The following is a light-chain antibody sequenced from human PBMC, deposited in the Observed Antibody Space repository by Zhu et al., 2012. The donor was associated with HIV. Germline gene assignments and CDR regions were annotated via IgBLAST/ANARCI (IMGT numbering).Light chain of an antibody. CDR1: QSVRNF. CDR3: HQRSNWPQT. J-gene: IGKJ2*01. CDR2: DTS. V-gene: IGKV3-11*01. Sequence: EIVLTQSPATLSLSPGERATLSCRASQSVRNFLAWYQQRPGQAPRLLIYDTSKRATGIPARFRGSGSGTDFTLTISSLEPEDFAVYYCHQRSNWPQTFGQGTKLEIK.